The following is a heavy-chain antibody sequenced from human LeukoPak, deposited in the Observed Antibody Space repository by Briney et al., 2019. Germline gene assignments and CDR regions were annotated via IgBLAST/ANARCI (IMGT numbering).Heavy chain of an antibody. V-gene: IGHV3-23*01. CDR3: AKERPSLPGYYYDSSGQTYYRPKEIDY. CDR1: GFTFSSYA. J-gene: IGHJ4*02. D-gene: IGHD3-22*01. Sequence: GGSLRLSCAASGFTFSSYAMSWVRQAPGKGLEWVSAISGSGGSTYYADSVKGRFTISRDNSKNTLYLQMNSLRAEDTAVYYCAKERPSLPGYYYDSSGQTYYRPKEIDYWGQGTLVTVSS. CDR2: ISGSGGST.